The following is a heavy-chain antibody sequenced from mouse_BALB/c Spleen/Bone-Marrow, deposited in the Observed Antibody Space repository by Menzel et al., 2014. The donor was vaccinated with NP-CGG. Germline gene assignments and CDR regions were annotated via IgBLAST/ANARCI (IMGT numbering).Heavy chain of an antibody. Sequence: VQLQQSGAELARPGASAKMSCRASGYTFTTYTMHWVKQRPGQGLEWIGYINPSSGYTYYNQKFKDKATLTADKSSSAAYLQLGSLTSEDSAVYYCARVYGNYDAMDYWGQGTSVTVSS. J-gene: IGHJ4*01. D-gene: IGHD2-1*01. CDR1: GYTFTTYT. CDR3: ARVYGNYDAMDY. V-gene: IGHV1-4*01. CDR2: INPSSGYT.